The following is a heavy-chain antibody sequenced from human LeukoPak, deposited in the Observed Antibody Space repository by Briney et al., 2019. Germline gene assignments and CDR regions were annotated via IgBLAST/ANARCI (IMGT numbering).Heavy chain of an antibody. CDR1: GGTFSSYA. CDR3: ARSRFLEWLFGYYYYYMDV. J-gene: IGHJ6*03. V-gene: IGHV1-18*01. Sequence: GSSVKVSCKSSGGTFSSYAISWVRQAPGQGLEWMGWISAYNGNKNYAQKLQGRVTMTTDTSTSTAYMGLRSLRSDDTAVYYCARSRFLEWLFGYYYYYMDVWGKGTTVTVSS. D-gene: IGHD3-3*01. CDR2: ISAYNGNK.